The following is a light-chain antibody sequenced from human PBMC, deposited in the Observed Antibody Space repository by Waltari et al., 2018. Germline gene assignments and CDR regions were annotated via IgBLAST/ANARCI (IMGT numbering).Light chain of an antibody. Sequence: QLVLTQSPSASASLGASVKLTCTLSSGHSSNIIAWLQQQPGKGPRYLMQVNSDGSHREGYEIPDRFSGSGSGAGRYLTISSRQSEDEADYYCETGGHGTWVFGGGTKLTVL. CDR2: VNSDGSH. CDR1: SGHSSNI. V-gene: IGLV4-69*01. J-gene: IGLJ3*02. CDR3: ETGGHGTWV.